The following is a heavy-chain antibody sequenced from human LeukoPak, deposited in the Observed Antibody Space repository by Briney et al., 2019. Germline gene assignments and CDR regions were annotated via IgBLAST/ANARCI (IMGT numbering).Heavy chain of an antibody. D-gene: IGHD3-22*01. CDR1: GYTFTSYG. V-gene: IGHV1-18*01. J-gene: IGHJ4*02. CDR3: ATAVRPTMIVGQFDY. CDR2: ISAYNGNT. Sequence: ASVKVSCRASGYTFTSYGISWVRQAPGQGLEWMGWISAYNGNTNYAQKLQGRVTMTTDTSTSTAYMELRSLRSDDTAVYYCATAVRPTMIVGQFDYWGQGTLVTVSS.